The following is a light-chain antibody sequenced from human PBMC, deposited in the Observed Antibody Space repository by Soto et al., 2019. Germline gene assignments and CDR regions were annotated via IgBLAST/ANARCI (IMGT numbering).Light chain of an antibody. Sequence: EIVMTQSPATLSVSPGERATLSCRASQSIGSTLAWYQQKPGQTPRLLIYDASTRATGIPARFSGIGSGTEFSLIISSLQSEDFAVYYCHQYGNSPPGTFGQGTLLEI. J-gene: IGKJ5*01. CDR3: HQYGNSPPGT. CDR2: DAS. CDR1: QSIGST. V-gene: IGKV3-15*01.